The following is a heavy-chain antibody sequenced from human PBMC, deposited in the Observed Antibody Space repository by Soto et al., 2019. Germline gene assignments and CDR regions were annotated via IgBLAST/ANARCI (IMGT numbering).Heavy chain of an antibody. J-gene: IGHJ4*02. CDR3: AKARVGYCSSTSCPDLDY. V-gene: IGHV3-23*01. D-gene: IGHD2-2*01. Sequence: PGGSLRLSCAASGFTFSTHSMNWVRQAPGKGLEWVSAISGSGGSTYYADSVKGRFTISRDNSKNTLYLQMNSLRAEDTAVYYCAKARVGYCSSTSCPDLDYWGQGTLVTVSS. CDR2: ISGSGGST. CDR1: GFTFSTHS.